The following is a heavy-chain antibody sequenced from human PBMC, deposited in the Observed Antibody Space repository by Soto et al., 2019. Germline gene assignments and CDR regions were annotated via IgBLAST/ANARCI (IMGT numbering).Heavy chain of an antibody. CDR3: TTDRGDYYYYGMDV. CDR2: ISGSGSNT. V-gene: IGHV3-23*01. Sequence: GGSLRLSCAASGFTSSSYAMSWVRQAPGKGLEWVSAISGSGSNTYYADSVKGRFTISRDNSKNTLFLQMNSLRAEDTAVYYCTTDRGDYYYYGMDVWGQGTTVTVSS. CDR1: GFTSSSYA. J-gene: IGHJ6*02.